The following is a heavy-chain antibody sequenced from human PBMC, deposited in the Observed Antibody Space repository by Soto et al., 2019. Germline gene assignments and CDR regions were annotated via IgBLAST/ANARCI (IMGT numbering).Heavy chain of an antibody. CDR3: ARVGGPFDY. Sequence: PRLSCAASGFTFSSYAMHWVRQAPGKGLEWVAVISYDGSNKYYADSVKGRFTISRDNSKNTLYLQMNSLRAEDTAVYYCARVGGPFDYWGQGPLVTVYS. J-gene: IGHJ4*02. CDR1: GFTFSSYA. CDR2: ISYDGSNK. V-gene: IGHV3-30-3*01. D-gene: IGHD2-15*01.